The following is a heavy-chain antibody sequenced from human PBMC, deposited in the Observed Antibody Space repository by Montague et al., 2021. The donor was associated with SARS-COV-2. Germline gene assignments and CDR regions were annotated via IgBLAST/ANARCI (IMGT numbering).Heavy chain of an antibody. V-gene: IGHV6-1*01. CDR3: ARGGFGTTVALLTK. Sequence: CAISGDSVSNNIASWNWIRQSPSRGLEWLGRTYYRTMWYSDSAVSVKSRVTINPDTSKNQFSLQLNSVSPEDTAVYYCARGGFGTTVALLTKWGQGTLVIVSS. CDR1: GDSVSNNIAS. D-gene: IGHD1-1*01. CDR2: TYYRTMWYS. J-gene: IGHJ4*02.